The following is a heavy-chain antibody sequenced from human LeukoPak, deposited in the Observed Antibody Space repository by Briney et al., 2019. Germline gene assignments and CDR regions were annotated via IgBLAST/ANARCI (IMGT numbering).Heavy chain of an antibody. Sequence: PSETLSLTCSVSGGSVGSFSIYYWSWVRQPAGKGLEWIGRIYTGGSTTTSYNPSLQSRVSISVDKSKNHVSLTLRSVTAADTAVYYCAMYNYDTSGFDYWGQGTRVTVSS. CDR3: AMYNYDTSGFDY. CDR2: IYTGGST. J-gene: IGHJ4*02. CDR1: GGSVGSFSIYY. V-gene: IGHV4-4*07. D-gene: IGHD3-22*01.